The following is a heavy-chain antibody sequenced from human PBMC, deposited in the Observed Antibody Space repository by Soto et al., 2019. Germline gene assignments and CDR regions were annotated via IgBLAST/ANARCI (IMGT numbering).Heavy chain of an antibody. Sequence: QEQLQESGPGLVKPSETLTLSCTVSPGSISSSYWSWIRQPPGKGLEWIGHVAYSGTTKYNPSLKGRGSISVSSSKRQFSLRLSSVTAADTAVYYCAREAPDYYFDYWGQGILVTVSS. CDR3: AREAPDYYFDY. J-gene: IGHJ4*02. CDR1: PGSISSSY. CDR2: VAYSGTT. D-gene: IGHD6-6*01. V-gene: IGHV4-59*01.